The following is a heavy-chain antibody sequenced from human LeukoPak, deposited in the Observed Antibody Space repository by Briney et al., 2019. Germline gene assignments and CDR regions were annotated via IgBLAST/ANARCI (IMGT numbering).Heavy chain of an antibody. V-gene: IGHV3-30-3*01. CDR3: AWYGVTHGLDV. CDR2: ISYDGSNK. Sequence: PGRSLRLSCAASGFTFSSYSMHWVRQAPGKGLEWVAVISYDGSNKYYADSVKGRFTISKDNAKNSVYLQMNSLRPEDTAIYYCAWYGVTHGLDVWGQGTTVTVSS. CDR1: GFTFSSYS. D-gene: IGHD3-10*01. J-gene: IGHJ6*02.